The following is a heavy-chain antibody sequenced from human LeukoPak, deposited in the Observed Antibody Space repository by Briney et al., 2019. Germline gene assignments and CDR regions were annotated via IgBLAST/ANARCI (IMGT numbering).Heavy chain of an antibody. D-gene: IGHD3-10*01. J-gene: IGHJ3*02. CDR2: ISYDGSNK. V-gene: IGHV3-30*14. Sequence: GGSLRLSCAASGFTFSSYAMHWVRQAPGKGLEWVAVISYDGSNKYYADSVKGRFTISRDNSKNTLYLQMNSLRAEDTAVYYCARDRGLLWFGNDAFDIWGQGTMVTVSS. CDR1: GFTFSSYA. CDR3: ARDRGLLWFGNDAFDI.